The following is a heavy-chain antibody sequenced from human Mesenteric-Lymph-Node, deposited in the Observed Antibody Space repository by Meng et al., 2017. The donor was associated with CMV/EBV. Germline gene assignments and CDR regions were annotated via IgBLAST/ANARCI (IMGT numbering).Heavy chain of an antibody. D-gene: IGHD2-21*01. CDR3: ARSAYSSSYLDL. CDR2: INSDGSST. CDR1: GFTCSSYW. V-gene: IGHV3-74*01. J-gene: IGHJ2*01. Sequence: SCASSGFTCSSYWMHWVRQAPGKGLVWVSRINSDGSSTSYADSVKGRFTISRDNAKNTLYLQMNSLRAEDTAVYYCARSAYSSSYLDLWGRGTLVTVSS.